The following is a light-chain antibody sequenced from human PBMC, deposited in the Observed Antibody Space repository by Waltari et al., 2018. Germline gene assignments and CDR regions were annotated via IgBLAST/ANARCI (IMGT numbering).Light chain of an antibody. V-gene: IGKV4-1*01. CDR1: QSVLYSSNNKNY. J-gene: IGKJ1*01. CDR2: WAS. CDR3: QQYYTTPRT. Sequence: DIVMTQSPDSLAVSLGERATINCKSSQSVLYSSNNKNYLAWYQQKPGQPPKLLIYWASTRESGVPDRFSGSESGTDFTLTISSLQAEDVAVYYCQQYYTTPRTFGQGTKAEIK.